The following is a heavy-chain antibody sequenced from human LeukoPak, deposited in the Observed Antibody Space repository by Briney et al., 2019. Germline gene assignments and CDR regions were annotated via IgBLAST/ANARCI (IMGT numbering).Heavy chain of an antibody. Sequence: NPSETLSLICTVSGGSISSYYWSWIRQPPGKGLEWIGYIYYSGSTNYNPSLKSRVTISVDTSKNQFSLKLSSVTAADTAVYYCARGRITIFGVVRNYFDYWGQGTLVTVSS. CDR2: IYYSGST. V-gene: IGHV4-59*08. J-gene: IGHJ4*02. CDR3: ARGRITIFGVVRNYFDY. D-gene: IGHD3-3*01. CDR1: GGSISSYY.